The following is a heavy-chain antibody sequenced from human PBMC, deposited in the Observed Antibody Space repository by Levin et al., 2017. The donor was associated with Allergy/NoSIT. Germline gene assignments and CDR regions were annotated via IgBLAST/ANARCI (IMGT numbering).Heavy chain of an antibody. J-gene: IGHJ4*02. CDR2: ILNDGNNK. CDR3: AKEGCITIFGVIIGENCYFDN. D-gene: IGHD3-3*01. Sequence: QPGGSLRLSCAASGFTFSNYGMHWVRQAPGKGLEWVALILNDGNNKYYADSVKGRFTISRDNSKNTLYLQMNSLTAEDTAVYYCAKEGCITIFGVIIGENCYFDNWGQGTRVTVSS. V-gene: IGHV3-30*18. CDR1: GFTFSNYG.